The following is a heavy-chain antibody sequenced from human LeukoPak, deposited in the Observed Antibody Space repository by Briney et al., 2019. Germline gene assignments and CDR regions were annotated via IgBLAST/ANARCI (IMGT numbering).Heavy chain of an antibody. CDR3: AKDMSGLLALVD. J-gene: IGHJ4*02. CDR2: IYSGGST. D-gene: IGHD3-3*01. CDR1: GFTVSSNY. V-gene: IGHV3-53*05. Sequence: GGSLRLSCAASGFTVSSNYMSWVRQAPGKGLEWVSVIYSGGSTYYADSVKGRFTISRDNSKNTLYLQMNSLRVEDTAVYYCAKDMSGLLALVDWGQGTLVTVSS.